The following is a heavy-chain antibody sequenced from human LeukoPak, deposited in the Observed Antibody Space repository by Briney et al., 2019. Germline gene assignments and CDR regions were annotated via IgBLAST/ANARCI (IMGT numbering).Heavy chain of an antibody. Sequence: GGSLRLSCAASRLTFRNYGMHWVRQAPGKGLEWVSGISWNSGSIGYADSVKGRFTISRDNAKNSLYLQMNSLRAEDTAVYYCAREGVITPTDYWGQGTLVTVSS. CDR1: RLTFRNYG. CDR3: AREGVITPTDY. CDR2: ISWNSGSI. D-gene: IGHD3-22*01. J-gene: IGHJ4*02. V-gene: IGHV3-9*01.